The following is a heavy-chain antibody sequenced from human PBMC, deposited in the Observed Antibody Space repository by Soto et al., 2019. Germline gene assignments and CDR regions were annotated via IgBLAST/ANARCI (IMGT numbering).Heavy chain of an antibody. V-gene: IGHV5-51*01. CDR3: ARSGVYCGGDCYEVDWFDP. CDR1: GYSFTCYW. Sequence: GESLKISCQGSGYSFTCYWIGWVRQMPGKGLEWMGIIYPGDSDTRYSPSFQGQVTISADKSISTAYLQWSSLKASDTAMYYCARSGVYCGGDCYEVDWFDPWGQGTLVTVSS. J-gene: IGHJ5*02. D-gene: IGHD2-21*02. CDR2: IYPGDSDT.